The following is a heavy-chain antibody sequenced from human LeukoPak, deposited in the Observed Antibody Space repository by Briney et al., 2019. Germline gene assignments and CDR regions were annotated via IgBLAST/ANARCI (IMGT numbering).Heavy chain of an antibody. J-gene: IGHJ4*02. CDR3: ARERPEFDS. Sequence: PGGSLRLSCAASGFTFSTYSMNWVRQAPGKGLEWVSHISSSSYTIYYADSVRGRFTISRDNARNSLYLQMNSLRAEDTAVYYCARERPEFDSWGQGTLVTVSS. CDR1: GFTFSTYS. D-gene: IGHD1-14*01. V-gene: IGHV3-48*04. CDR2: ISSSSYTI.